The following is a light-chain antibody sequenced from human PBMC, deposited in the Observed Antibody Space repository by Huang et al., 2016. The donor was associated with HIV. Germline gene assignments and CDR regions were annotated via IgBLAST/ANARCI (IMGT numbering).Light chain of an antibody. Sequence: EIVLTQSPATLSLSPGERATLSCRASQSVSTYLAWYQQKPGQAPRRLLYDASNRATGIPARFSGSGSGTAFTLTISSLEPEDFAVYYCQQRSSWPLTFGGGTKVEIK. CDR1: QSVSTY. CDR3: QQRSSWPLT. J-gene: IGKJ4*01. CDR2: DAS. V-gene: IGKV3-11*01.